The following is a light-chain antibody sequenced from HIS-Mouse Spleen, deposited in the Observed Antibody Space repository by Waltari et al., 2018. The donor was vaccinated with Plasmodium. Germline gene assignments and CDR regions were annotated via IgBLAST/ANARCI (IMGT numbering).Light chain of an antibody. V-gene: IGLV3-19*01. CDR1: SLRSYY. Sequence: SSELTQDPAVSVALGQTVRLTCQGDSLRSYYASWYQQKPGQAPVLVIYGKNNRPSGIPDEFSGSSSGNTASLTSTGAQAEDEADYYCNSRDSSGNHLVFGGGTKLTVL. J-gene: IGLJ3*02. CDR2: GKN. CDR3: NSRDSSGNHLV.